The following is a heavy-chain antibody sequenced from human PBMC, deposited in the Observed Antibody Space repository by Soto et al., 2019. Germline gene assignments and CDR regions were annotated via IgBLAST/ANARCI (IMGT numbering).Heavy chain of an antibody. CDR3: ARDSTGMPPNYYYYGMDV. V-gene: IGHV4-59*01. CDR2: IYYSGST. CDR1: GGSISSYY. D-gene: IGHD1-1*01. J-gene: IGHJ6*02. Sequence: LSLTCTVSGGSISSYYWSWIRQPPGKGLEWIGYIYYSGSTNYNPSLKSRVTISVDTSKNQFSLKLSSVTAADTAVYYCARDSTGMPPNYYYYGMDVWGQGTTVTVSS.